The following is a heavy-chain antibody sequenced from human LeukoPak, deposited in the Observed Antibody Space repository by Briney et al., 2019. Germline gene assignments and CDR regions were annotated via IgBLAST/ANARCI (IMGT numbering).Heavy chain of an antibody. CDR2: IYTSGRN. J-gene: IGHJ3*02. V-gene: IGHV4-61*02. CDR1: GGSISSGSYY. D-gene: IGHD1-26*01. Sequence: SETLSLTCTVSGGSISSGSYYWSWIRQPAGKGLEWIGRIYTSGRNIYNPSLKSRVTISVDTSKNQFSLNLTSVTAADTAVYYCATDAISGDAFDIWGQGTMVTVSS. CDR3: ATDAISGDAFDI.